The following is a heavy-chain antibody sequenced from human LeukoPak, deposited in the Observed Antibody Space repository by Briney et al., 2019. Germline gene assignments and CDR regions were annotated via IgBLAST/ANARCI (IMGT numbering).Heavy chain of an antibody. CDR2: INPSGGST. Sequence: ASVKVSXKASGYTFTSYYMHWVRQAPGQGLEWMGIINPSGGSTSYAQKFQGRVTMTRDTSTSTVYMELSSLRSEDTAVYYCAREWGGYNWNDENAFDIWGQGTMVTVSS. J-gene: IGHJ3*02. CDR3: AREWGGYNWNDENAFDI. CDR1: GYTFTSYY. V-gene: IGHV1-46*01. D-gene: IGHD1-1*01.